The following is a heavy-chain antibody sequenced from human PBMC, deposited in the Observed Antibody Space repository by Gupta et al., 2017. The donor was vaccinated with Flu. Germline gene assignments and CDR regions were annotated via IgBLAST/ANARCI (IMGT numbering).Heavy chain of an antibody. CDR2: VYYVGST. J-gene: IGHJ4*02. V-gene: IGHV4-39*01. CDR3: ARSGDYFDY. CDR1: GGPIVSSDYY. Sequence: QLLLQESGPGLVKTSETLSLTCTVSGGPIVSSDYYWSWVRQPPGKGLEYIGSVYYVGSTYYNVFLESRVTVSIDTSKNQFSLKMTSVTAADTALYYCARSGDYFDYWGQGALVTVSS. D-gene: IGHD4-17*01.